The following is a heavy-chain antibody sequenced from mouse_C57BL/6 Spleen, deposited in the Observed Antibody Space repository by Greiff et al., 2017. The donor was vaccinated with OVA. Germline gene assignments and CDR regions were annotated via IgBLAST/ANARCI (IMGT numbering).Heavy chain of an antibody. Sequence: VQLQQSGAELVRPGASVKLSCTASGFNIKDDYMHWVKQRPEQGLEWIGWIDPENGDTEYASKFQGKATITADTSSNTAYLQLSSLTSEDTAVYYCTTGDDYDVGDYFDYWGQGTTLTVSS. CDR1: GFNIKDDY. CDR2: IDPENGDT. D-gene: IGHD2-4*01. J-gene: IGHJ2*01. CDR3: TTGDDYDVGDYFDY. V-gene: IGHV14-4*01.